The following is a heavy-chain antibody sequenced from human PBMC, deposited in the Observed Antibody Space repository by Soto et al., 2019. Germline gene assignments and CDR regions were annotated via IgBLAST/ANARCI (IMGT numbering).Heavy chain of an antibody. CDR3: ARGGYYYENSGQNAYDY. CDR1: GGSISSGGYY. J-gene: IGHJ4*01. CDR2: IYYGGST. Sequence: SETLSLTCTVSGGSISSGGYYWSWIRQHPGKGLEWIGYIYYGGSTYYNPSLKSRATISGDTSKNQFSLKLSSVTAADTAVYYCARGGYYYENSGQNAYDYWGQGILVTV. V-gene: IGHV4-31*03. D-gene: IGHD3-22*01.